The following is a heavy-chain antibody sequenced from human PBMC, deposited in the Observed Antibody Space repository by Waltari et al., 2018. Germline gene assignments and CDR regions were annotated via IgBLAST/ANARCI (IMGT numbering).Heavy chain of an antibody. V-gene: IGHV3-23*01. CDR1: GVTFTSHA. CDR3: AKSYSYYYYGMDV. J-gene: IGHJ6*02. Sequence: EVQLLASGGGSVQPGGSLRLSCAASGVTFTSHAISGVPQAPGKGLEWVSAISGSGGSTYYADSVKGRFTISRDNSKNTLYLQMNSLRAEDTAVYYCAKSYSYYYYGMDVWGQGTTVTVSS. CDR2: ISGSGGST. D-gene: IGHD4-4*01.